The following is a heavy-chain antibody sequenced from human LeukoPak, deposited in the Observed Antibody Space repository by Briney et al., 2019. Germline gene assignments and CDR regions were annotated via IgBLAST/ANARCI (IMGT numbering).Heavy chain of an antibody. V-gene: IGHV5-51*01. D-gene: IGHD3-3*01. J-gene: IGHJ4*02. Sequence: GESLKISCKGSGYSSTTYWIGWVRQMPGKGLEWMGTIYPGDSDTKYSPSFQGQVTISGDKSISTAYLQWSSLKASDTAVYYCARRSGGTSDYWGQGTLVTVSS. CDR2: IYPGDSDT. CDR3: ARRSGGTSDY. CDR1: GYSSTTYW.